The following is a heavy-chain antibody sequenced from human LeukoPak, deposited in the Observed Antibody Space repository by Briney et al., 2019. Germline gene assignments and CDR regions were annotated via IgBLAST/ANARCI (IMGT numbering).Heavy chain of an antibody. Sequence: PSQALSLTCTDSGASISSDYWSWIRQPPGKALEWIGYVHHSGTANYNPSLESRVIISGDTSKNQFSLKLSSVTAADTAVYYCAKSPRADTYLFDTWGQGILVTVSS. J-gene: IGHJ5*02. CDR1: GASISSDY. CDR3: AKSPRADTYLFDT. V-gene: IGHV4-59*01. CDR2: VHHSGTA.